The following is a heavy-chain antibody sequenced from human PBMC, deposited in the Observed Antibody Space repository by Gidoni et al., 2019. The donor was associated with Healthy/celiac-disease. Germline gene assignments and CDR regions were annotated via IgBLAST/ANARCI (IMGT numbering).Heavy chain of an antibody. J-gene: IGHJ4*02. CDR2: ISYDGSNK. CDR1: GFTFSSYG. V-gene: IGHV3-30*18. Sequence: GVVQPGRSLRLSCAASGFTFSSYGMHWVRQAPGKGLEWVAVISYDGSNKYYADSVKGRFTISRDNSKNTLYLQMNSLRAEDTAVYYCAKRLPLDYWGQGTLVTVSS. CDR3: AKRLPLDY. D-gene: IGHD2-15*01.